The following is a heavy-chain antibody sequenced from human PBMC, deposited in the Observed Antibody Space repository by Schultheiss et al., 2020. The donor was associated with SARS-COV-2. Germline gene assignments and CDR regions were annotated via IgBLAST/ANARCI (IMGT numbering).Heavy chain of an antibody. CDR2: IYYSGST. V-gene: IGHV4-59*01. D-gene: IGHD6-6*01. Sequence: GSLRLSCTVSGGSISSYYWSWIRQPPGKGLEWIGYIYYSGSTNYNPSLKSRVTISVDTSKNQFSLKLSSVTAADTAVYYCARDWEYSSSPDAFDIWGQGTMVTVSS. CDR3: ARDWEYSSSPDAFDI. J-gene: IGHJ3*02. CDR1: GGSISSYY.